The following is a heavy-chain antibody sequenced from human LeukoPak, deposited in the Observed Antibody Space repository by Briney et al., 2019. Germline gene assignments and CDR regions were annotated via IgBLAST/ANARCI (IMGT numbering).Heavy chain of an antibody. CDR2: INPNSGGT. D-gene: IGHD3-16*01. V-gene: IGHV1-2*02. Sequence: ASVKVSCKASGYTFTGYYMHWVRQAPGQGLEWMGWINPNSGGTNYAQKFQGRVTMTRDTSISTAYMELSRLGSDDTAVYYCARDRPGGGTDFDYWGQGTLVTVSS. J-gene: IGHJ4*02. CDR1: GYTFTGYY. CDR3: ARDRPGGGTDFDY.